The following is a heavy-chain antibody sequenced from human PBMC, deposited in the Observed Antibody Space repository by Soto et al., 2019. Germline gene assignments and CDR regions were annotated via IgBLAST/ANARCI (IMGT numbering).Heavy chain of an antibody. V-gene: IGHV3-30*18. CDR2: ISYDGSNK. CDR3: AKDMRPRRSGSYYGRDY. Sequence: GGSLRLSCAASGITFSSYDMHWVRQAPGKGLEWVAVISYDGSNKYYADSVKGRFTISRDNSKNTLYLQMNSLRAEDTAVYYCAKDMRPRRSGSYYGRDYWGQGTLVTVSS. D-gene: IGHD1-26*01. J-gene: IGHJ4*02. CDR1: GITFSSYD.